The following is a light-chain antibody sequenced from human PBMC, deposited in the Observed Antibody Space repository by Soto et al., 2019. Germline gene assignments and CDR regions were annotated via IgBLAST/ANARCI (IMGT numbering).Light chain of an antibody. CDR3: QQYAGPPTT. V-gene: IGKV3-20*01. J-gene: IGKJ5*01. Sequence: ELVMTQSPATLSVSPGERATLSCRASQSVSSNLAWYQQKPGQAPRLLIYGASTRATGIPDRFSAGGSGTDFTRTISRLEPEDSAVYFCQQYAGPPTTFGQGTRLEIK. CDR2: GAS. CDR1: QSVSSN.